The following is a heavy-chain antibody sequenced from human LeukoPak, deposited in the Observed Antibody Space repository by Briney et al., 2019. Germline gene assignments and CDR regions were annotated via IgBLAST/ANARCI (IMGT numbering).Heavy chain of an antibody. CDR2: IYPGDSDT. V-gene: IGHV5-51*01. J-gene: IGHJ5*02. CDR1: GYSFTSYW. D-gene: IGHD2-2*01. Sequence: GESLKISCKGSGYSFTSYWIGWVRQMPGKGLEWMGIIYPGDSDTRYSPSFQGQVTISADKSISTAYLQWSSLKASDTAMYYCARRRYCSSTSCYGNNWFDPWGQGTLVTVSS. CDR3: ARRRYCSSTSCYGNNWFDP.